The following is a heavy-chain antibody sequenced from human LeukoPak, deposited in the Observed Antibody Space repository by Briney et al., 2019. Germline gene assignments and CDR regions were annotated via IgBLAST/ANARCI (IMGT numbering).Heavy chain of an antibody. J-gene: IGHJ3*02. CDR2: IYSGGTT. Sequence: GGSLRLSCAASGLTFSSYAMSWVRQAPGKGLEWVSVIYSGGTTYYADSVKGRFTISKDNSKNTLYLQMNNLRAEDTAVYYCARALNGFDIWGPGTLVTVSS. CDR1: GLTFSSYA. CDR3: ARALNGFDI. V-gene: IGHV3-66*01.